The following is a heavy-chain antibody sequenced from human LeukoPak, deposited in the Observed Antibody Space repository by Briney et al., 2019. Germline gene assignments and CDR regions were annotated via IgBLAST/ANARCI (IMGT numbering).Heavy chain of an antibody. CDR3: ARTAVAGIYYIDY. J-gene: IGHJ4*02. V-gene: IGHV1-2*02. D-gene: IGHD6-19*01. CDR1: GYTFTGYD. Sequence: ASVKVSCKASGYTFTGYDMHWVRQAPGQGLEWMGWINPNSGGTNYAQKFQGRVTMTRDTSISTAYMELSRLRSDDTAVYYCARTAVAGIYYIDYWGQGTLVTVSS. CDR2: INPNSGGT.